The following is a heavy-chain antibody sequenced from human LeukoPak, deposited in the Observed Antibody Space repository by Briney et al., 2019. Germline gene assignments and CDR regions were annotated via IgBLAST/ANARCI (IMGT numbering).Heavy chain of an antibody. Sequence: PSETLSLTCTVVGDAINSRNQYWGWIHQSPGKGLEWIGSIYYSGSVNDNPSLQSRVTISVDTSRNQFSLKLTSMTVADTAVYYCARRVATSGNFFDYWGPGTLVTVS. J-gene: IGHJ4*02. D-gene: IGHD3-3*01. V-gene: IGHV4-39*01. CDR2: IYYSGSV. CDR1: GDAINSRNQY. CDR3: ARRVATSGNFFDY.